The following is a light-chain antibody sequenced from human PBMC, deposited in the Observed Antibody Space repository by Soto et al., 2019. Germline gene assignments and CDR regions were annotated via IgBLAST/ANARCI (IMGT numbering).Light chain of an antibody. J-gene: IGKJ1*01. V-gene: IGKV3-15*01. CDR3: QQYDKWPRWT. Sequence: EIVMTQSPSTLSVSPGERATLSCRASQSVSSHLAWYQQTPGQAPRLLMYGASTRATDIPDRFSGSGSGTDFTLTISSLQSEDFAVYYCQQYDKWPRWTFGQGTKVDIK. CDR1: QSVSSH. CDR2: GAS.